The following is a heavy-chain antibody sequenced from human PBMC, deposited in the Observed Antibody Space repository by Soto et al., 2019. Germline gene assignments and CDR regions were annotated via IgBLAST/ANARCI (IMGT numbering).Heavy chain of an antibody. CDR3: ARDSSGYYPFFDY. CDR1: GGSISSGGYY. D-gene: IGHD3-22*01. CDR2: IYYSGST. V-gene: IGHV4-31*03. J-gene: IGHJ4*02. Sequence: SETLSLTCTVSGGSISSGGYYWSWIRQHPGKGLEWIGYIYYSGSTYYNPSLKSRVTISVDTSKNQFSLKLSSVTAADTAVYYCARDSSGYYPFFDYWGQGTLVTVSS.